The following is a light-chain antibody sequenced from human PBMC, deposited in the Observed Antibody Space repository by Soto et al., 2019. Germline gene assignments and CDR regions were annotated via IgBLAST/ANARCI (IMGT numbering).Light chain of an antibody. CDR2: GAS. CDR1: QSVSSNY. J-gene: IGKJ1*01. Sequence: EVVVTKSPGTLSLSPWERATLSCRASQSVSSNYLAWYQQKPGQAPRLLIYGASSRATGIPDRFSGSGSGTDFTLTISRLEPEDFAVYYCQHSGSSPETFGQGTKVDIK. CDR3: QHSGSSPET. V-gene: IGKV3-20*01.